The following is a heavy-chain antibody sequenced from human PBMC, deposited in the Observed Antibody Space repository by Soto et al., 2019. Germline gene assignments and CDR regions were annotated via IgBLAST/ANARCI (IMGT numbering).Heavy chain of an antibody. CDR2: IYYSGST. CDR3: ARTIVVVAAAIMGGGAFYI. J-gene: IGHJ3*02. D-gene: IGHD2-2*01. V-gene: IGHV4-31*03. Sequence: QVQLQESGPGLVKPSQTLSLTCTVSGGSISSGGYYWSWIRQHPGKGLEWIGYIYYSGSTYYNPSLTSRVTITVDTSKIQFGLKLSFVAAEYTAVYYCARTIVVVAAAIMGGGAFYIWGQGTMVTVSS. CDR1: GGSISSGGYY.